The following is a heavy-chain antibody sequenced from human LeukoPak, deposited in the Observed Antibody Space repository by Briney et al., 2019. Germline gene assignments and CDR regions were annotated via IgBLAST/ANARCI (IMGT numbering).Heavy chain of an antibody. CDR2: IIPILNMT. CDR3: ARTSYNDSSGNSLSYDFDY. CDR1: GGTFYSYS. D-gene: IGHD3-22*01. Sequence: ASVKVSCKPSGGTFYSYSITWVRQAPGQGLEWMGMIIPILNMTNYAQKFQGRVTITADKTTGTAYMDLSSLRSEDTAVYYCARTSYNDSSGNSLSYDFDYWGQGTLVTVSS. J-gene: IGHJ4*02. V-gene: IGHV1-69*02.